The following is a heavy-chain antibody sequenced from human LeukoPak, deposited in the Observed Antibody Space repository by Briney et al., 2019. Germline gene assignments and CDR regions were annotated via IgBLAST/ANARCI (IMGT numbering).Heavy chain of an antibody. J-gene: IGHJ4*02. D-gene: IGHD3-9*01. V-gene: IGHV3-30*19. CDR1: GFIFSSYG. Sequence: PGGSLRLSCAASGFIFSSYGMHWVRQAPGKGLEWVAVISYDGSNKFYADSVRGRFTISRDNSKNTLFLQMNSLRPEDTAVYYCARGPDYDILADYFDYWGQGTLVTVSS. CDR2: ISYDGSNK. CDR3: ARGPDYDILADYFDY.